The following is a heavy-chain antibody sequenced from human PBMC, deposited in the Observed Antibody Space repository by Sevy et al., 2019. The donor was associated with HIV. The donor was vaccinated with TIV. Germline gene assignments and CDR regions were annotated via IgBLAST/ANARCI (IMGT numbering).Heavy chain of an antibody. CDR2: INHSGST. V-gene: IGHV4-34*01. D-gene: IGHD2-2*01. Sequence: SETLSLTCAVYGGSFSGYYWSWVRQPPGKGLEWIGEINHSGSTNYNPSLKSRVTISVDTSKNQFSLKLSSVTAADTALYYCARHCSGTSCSHAFDIWGQRTMVTVSS. CDR3: ARHCSGTSCSHAFDI. CDR1: GGSFSGYY. J-gene: IGHJ3*02.